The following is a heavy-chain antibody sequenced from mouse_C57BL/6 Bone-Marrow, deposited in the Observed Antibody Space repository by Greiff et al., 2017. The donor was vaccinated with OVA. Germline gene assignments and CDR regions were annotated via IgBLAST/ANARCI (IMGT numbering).Heavy chain of an antibody. J-gene: IGHJ3*01. D-gene: IGHD2-3*01. CDR2: IWGGGST. V-gene: IGHV2-9*01. CDR1: GFSLTSYG. Sequence: VQVVESGPGLVAPSQSLSITCTVSGFSLTSYGVDWVRQPPGKGLEWLGVIWGGGSTNYNSALMSRLSISKDNSKSQVFLKMNSLQTDDTAMYYCAKPIGGYDGYRVPFAYWGQGTLVTVSA. CDR3: AKPIGGYDGYRVPFAY.